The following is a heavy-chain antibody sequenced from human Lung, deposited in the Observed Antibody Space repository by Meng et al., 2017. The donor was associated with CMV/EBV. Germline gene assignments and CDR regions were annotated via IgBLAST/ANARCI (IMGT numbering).Heavy chain of an antibody. CDR1: GFTVSSYW. CDR3: ARDHYYDSSGIDD. V-gene: IGHV3-74*01. CDR2: INSDGSST. Sequence: SCAASGFTVSSYWMHWVRQAPGKGLVWVSRINSDGSSTSYAGDGKGRFTISRENAKNTLYLQMNSRRAEDTAVYYCARDHYYDSSGIDDWGQGTLVTVSS. D-gene: IGHD3-22*01. J-gene: IGHJ4*02.